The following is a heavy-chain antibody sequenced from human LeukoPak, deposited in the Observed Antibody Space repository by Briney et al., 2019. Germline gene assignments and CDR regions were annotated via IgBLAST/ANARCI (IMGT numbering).Heavy chain of an antibody. CDR1: GFTFSSYA. J-gene: IGHJ2*01. D-gene: IGHD1-26*01. CDR3: AKDRTVGASYWYFDL. V-gene: IGHV3-23*01. CDR2: ISGSGGST. Sequence: GGSLRLSCAASGFTFSSYAMSWVRQAPGKGLEWVSAISGSGGSTYYADSVKGRFTISRDNSKNTLYLQMNSLRAEDTAIYYCAKDRTVGASYWYFDLWGRGTLVTVSS.